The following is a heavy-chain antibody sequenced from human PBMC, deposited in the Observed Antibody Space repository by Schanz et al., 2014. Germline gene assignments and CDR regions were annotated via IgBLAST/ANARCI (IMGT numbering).Heavy chain of an antibody. CDR1: GFTFSSYS. CDR2: ITTAGTKM. D-gene: IGHD3-10*01. CDR3: AKGRFGELSAFDI. V-gene: IGHV3-30-3*01. J-gene: IGHJ3*02. Sequence: QVQLVESGGGVVQPGKSLRLSCAASGFTFSSYSMHWVRQAPGKGLEWVAAITTAGTKMYYADSVRGRFTVSRDKSKNTLYLEVNSLRPEDTALYDCAKGRFGELSAFDIWGQGTMVTVSS.